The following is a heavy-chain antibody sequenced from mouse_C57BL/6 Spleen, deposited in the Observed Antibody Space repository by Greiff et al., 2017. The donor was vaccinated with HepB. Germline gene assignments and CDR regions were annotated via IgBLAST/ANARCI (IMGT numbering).Heavy chain of an antibody. J-gene: IGHJ2*01. CDR3: ARGGYDENY. CDR1: GYTFTSYW. Sequence: VQLQQPGAELVRPGSSVKLSCKASGYTFTSYWMDWVKQRPGQGLEWIGNIYPSDSETHYNQKFKDKATLTVDKSSSTAYMQLSSLTSEDSAVYYCARGGYDENYWGQGTTLTVSS. D-gene: IGHD2-2*01. CDR2: IYPSDSET. V-gene: IGHV1-61*01.